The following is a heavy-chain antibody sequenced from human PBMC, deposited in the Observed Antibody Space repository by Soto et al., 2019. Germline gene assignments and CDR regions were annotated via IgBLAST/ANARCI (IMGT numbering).Heavy chain of an antibody. V-gene: IGHV3-48*01. D-gene: IGHD2-15*01. J-gene: IGHJ6*03. CDR1: GFTFSSYS. CDR2: ISSSSSTI. CDR3: ARDNILSVDYYYYYYMDV. Sequence: GGSLRLSCAASGFTFSSYSMNWVRQAPGKGLEWVSYISSSSSTIYYADSVKGRFTISRDNAKNSLYLQMNSLRAEDTAVYYCARDNILSVDYYYYYYMDVWGKGTTVTVSS.